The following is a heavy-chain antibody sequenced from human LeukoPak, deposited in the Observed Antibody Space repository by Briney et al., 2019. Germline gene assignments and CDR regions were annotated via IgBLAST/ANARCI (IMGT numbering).Heavy chain of an antibody. V-gene: IGHV3-21*01. J-gene: IGHJ3*02. D-gene: IGHD3-16*01. CDR3: AREGGFTIRGAFDI. CDR2: ISSSSSYI. Sequence: GGSLRLSCAASGFTFSSYSMNWVRQAPGKGLEWVSSISSSSSYIYYADSVKGRFTISRDNAKNSLYLQMNSLRAEDTAVYYCAREGGFTIRGAFDIWGQGTMVTVSS. CDR1: GFTFSSYS.